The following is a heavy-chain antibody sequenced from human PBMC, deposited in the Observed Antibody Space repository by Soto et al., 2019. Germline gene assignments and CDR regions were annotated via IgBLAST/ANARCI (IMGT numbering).Heavy chain of an antibody. D-gene: IGHD6-13*01. CDR1: GFTFSSYW. Sequence: GGSLRLSCAASGFTFSSYWMHWVRQAPGKGLVWVSRINSDGSSTSYADSVKGRFTISRDNAKNTLYLQMNSLRAEDTAVYYCARVTAAARTPFDNWGQGTLVTVSS. V-gene: IGHV3-74*01. CDR2: INSDGSST. CDR3: ARVTAAARTPFDN. J-gene: IGHJ4*02.